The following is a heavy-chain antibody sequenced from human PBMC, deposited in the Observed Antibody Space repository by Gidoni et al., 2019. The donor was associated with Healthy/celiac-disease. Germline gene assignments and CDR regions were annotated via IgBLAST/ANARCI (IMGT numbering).Heavy chain of an antibody. D-gene: IGHD4-17*01. CDR2: INSDGSST. V-gene: IGHV3-74*01. J-gene: IGHJ4*02. CDR3: ARDRGDTVTTDYYFDY. Sequence: EVQLVESGGGLVQPGGSLSLSCEASGLPFISYWMHWVRQAPGKGLVWVSRINSDGSSTRYADSVKGRFTISRDNAKNTLYLQMNSLRAEDTAVYYCARDRGDTVTTDYYFDYWGQGTLVTVSS. CDR1: GLPFISYW.